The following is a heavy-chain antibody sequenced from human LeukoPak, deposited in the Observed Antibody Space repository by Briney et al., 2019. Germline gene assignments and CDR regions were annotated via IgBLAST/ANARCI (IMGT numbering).Heavy chain of an antibody. CDR1: GFTFDDYG. CDR2: ISTSSSYI. Sequence: PGGSLRLSCAASGFTFDDYGMNWVRQAPGKGLEWVSSISTSSSYIYYADSVKGRFTISRDNARNSLYLQMNTLRAEDTAVYSCARGADGVSSNSRGWFDPWGQGTLVTVSS. J-gene: IGHJ5*02. D-gene: IGHD2-15*01. CDR3: ARGADGVSSNSRGWFDP. V-gene: IGHV3-21*01.